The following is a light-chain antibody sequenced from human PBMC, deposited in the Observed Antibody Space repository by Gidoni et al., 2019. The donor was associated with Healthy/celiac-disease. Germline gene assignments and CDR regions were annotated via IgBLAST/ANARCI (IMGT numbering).Light chain of an antibody. CDR1: PSISSY. Sequence: DIQMTQSPSSLSAAVGDRVTITCRASPSISSYLNWYQQKPGTAPKLLTYAASSFQSGVPSRVSGCGSGTAFTLTIMSLQPVDFASYDCQQSYSTPLTFGPGTKVEIK. V-gene: IGKV1-39*01. J-gene: IGKJ3*01. CDR2: AAS. CDR3: QQSYSTPLT.